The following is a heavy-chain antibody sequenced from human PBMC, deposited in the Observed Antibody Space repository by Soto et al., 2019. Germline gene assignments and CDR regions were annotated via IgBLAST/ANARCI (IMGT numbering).Heavy chain of an antibody. D-gene: IGHD3-22*01. CDR3: ATDLVAYYYDSSGYSELGY. CDR1: GYTLTELS. Sequence: ASVKVSCKVSGYTLTELSMHWVRQAPGKGLEWMGGFDPEDGETIYAQKFQGRVTMTEDTSTDTAYMELSSLRSEDTAVYYCATDLVAYYYDSSGYSELGYWGQGTLVTVS. J-gene: IGHJ4*02. CDR2: FDPEDGET. V-gene: IGHV1-24*01.